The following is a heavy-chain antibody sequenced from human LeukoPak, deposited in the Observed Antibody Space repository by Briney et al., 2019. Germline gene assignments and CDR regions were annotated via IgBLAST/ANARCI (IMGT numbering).Heavy chain of an antibody. D-gene: IGHD1-26*01. CDR2: INPDGSST. J-gene: IGHJ3*02. V-gene: IGHV3-74*01. CDR1: GFTFSSYW. CDR3: AKGIGLANDAFDI. Sequence: GGSLRLSCAASGFTFSSYWMHWVRQAPGKGLVWVSRINPDGSSTSYADSVKGRFTISRDNSKNTLYLQMNSLRTEDTAVYYCAKGIGLANDAFDIWGQGTMVTVSS.